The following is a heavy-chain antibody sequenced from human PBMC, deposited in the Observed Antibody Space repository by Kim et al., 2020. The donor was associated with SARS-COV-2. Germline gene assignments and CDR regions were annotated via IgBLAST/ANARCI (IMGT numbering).Heavy chain of an antibody. J-gene: IGHJ6*02. CDR3: AKDISLTGTMYYYGMDV. Sequence: VEGRFTISRDNSKNTLYLQMNSLRAEDTAVYYCAKDISLTGTMYYYGMDVWGQGTTVTVSS. V-gene: IGHV3-30*02. D-gene: IGHD1-7*01.